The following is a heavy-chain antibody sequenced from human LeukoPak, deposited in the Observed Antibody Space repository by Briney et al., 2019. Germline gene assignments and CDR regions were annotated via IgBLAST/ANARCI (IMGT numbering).Heavy chain of an antibody. D-gene: IGHD3-16*02. Sequence: PGGSLRLSCAASGFTFSSYWMSWVRQAPGKGLEWVANIKQDGSEKYYVDSVKGRFTISRDNAKNSLYLQMNSLRAEDTAVYYCASVHPAYDYVWGSYRPYDAFDIWGQGTMVTVSS. CDR1: GFTFSSYW. V-gene: IGHV3-7*01. J-gene: IGHJ3*02. CDR3: ASVHPAYDYVWGSYRPYDAFDI. CDR2: IKQDGSEK.